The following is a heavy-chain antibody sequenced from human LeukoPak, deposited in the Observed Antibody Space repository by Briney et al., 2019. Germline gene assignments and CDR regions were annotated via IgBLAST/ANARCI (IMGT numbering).Heavy chain of an antibody. V-gene: IGHV3-21*01. CDR2: NSSSSSYI. D-gene: IGHD2-2*01. J-gene: IGHJ5*02. CDR1: GFTFSSYS. CDR3: ARDRKGFVVVPAARGNWFDP. Sequence: KAGGSLRLSCAASGFTFSSYSMNWVRQAPGKGLEWVSSNSSSSSYIYYADSVKGRFTISRDNAKNSLYLQMNSLRAEDTAVYYCARDRKGFVVVPAARGNWFDPWGQGTLVTVSS.